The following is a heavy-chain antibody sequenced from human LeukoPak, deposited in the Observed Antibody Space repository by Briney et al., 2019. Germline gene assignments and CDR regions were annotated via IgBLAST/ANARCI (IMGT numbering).Heavy chain of an antibody. V-gene: IGHV1-8*02. Sequence: GASVKVSCKASGGTFSSYAISWVRQATGQGLEWMGWMNPNNGNTGYAQKFQGRVTMTRDTSISTAYMELSSLRSEDTAVYYCARVQVVPAAIKGVYCYYMDVWGKGTTVTVSS. CDR1: GGTFSSYA. J-gene: IGHJ6*03. CDR2: MNPNNGNT. CDR3: ARVQVVPAAIKGVYCYYMDV. D-gene: IGHD2-2*02.